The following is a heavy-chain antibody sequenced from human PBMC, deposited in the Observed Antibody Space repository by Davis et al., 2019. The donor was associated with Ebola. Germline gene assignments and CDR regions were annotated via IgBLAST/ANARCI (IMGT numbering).Heavy chain of an antibody. CDR3: AKLEQWLVYYYYYGMDV. CDR2: ISSSSSYI. D-gene: IGHD6-19*01. Sequence: GGSLRLSCAASGFTFSSYSMNWVRQAPGKGLEWVSSISSSSSYIYYADSVKGRFTISRDNSKNTLYLQMNSLRAEDTAVYYCAKLEQWLVYYYYYGMDVWGQGTTVTVSS. V-gene: IGHV3-21*04. CDR1: GFTFSSYS. J-gene: IGHJ6*02.